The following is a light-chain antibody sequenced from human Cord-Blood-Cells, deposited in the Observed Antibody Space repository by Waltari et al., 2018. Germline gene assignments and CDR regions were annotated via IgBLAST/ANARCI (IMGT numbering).Light chain of an antibody. CDR3: SSYAGSNNWV. V-gene: IGLV2-8*01. J-gene: IGLJ3*02. CDR2: EVS. Sequence: QSALTQPPSASGSPGQSVTISSTGTSSAAGGYNYVSWYQQHPGKAPKLMIYEVSKRPSGVPDRFSGSKSGNTASLTVSGLQAEDEADYYCSSYAGSNNWVFGGGTKLTVL. CDR1: SSAAGGYNY.